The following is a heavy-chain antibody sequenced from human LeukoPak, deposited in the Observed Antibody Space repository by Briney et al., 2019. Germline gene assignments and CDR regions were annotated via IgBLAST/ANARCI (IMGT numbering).Heavy chain of an antibody. CDR3: ARVAAAATHYFDY. D-gene: IGHD6-13*01. Sequence: SETLSLTCTVAGGSIRTYYWSWIRQPPGKGLEWIGSIYYIGSTKYNPSLKSRVTLSADTSKNQFSLKLTSVTAADTAVYYCARVAAAATHYFDYSGPGTLVTVS. CDR1: GGSIRTYY. V-gene: IGHV4-59*01. CDR2: IYYIGST. J-gene: IGHJ4*01.